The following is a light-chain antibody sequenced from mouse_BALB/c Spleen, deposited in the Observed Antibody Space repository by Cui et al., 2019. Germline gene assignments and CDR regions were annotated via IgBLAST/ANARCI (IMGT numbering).Light chain of an antibody. J-gene: IGKJ1*01. Sequence: IVLTQSPAIMSASPGEKVTMTCSASSSVSYMYCYQQKPGSSPRLLIYDTSNLASGVPVRFSGSGSGTSYSLTISRMEAEDAATYYCQQWSSYPRTFGGGTKLEIK. V-gene: IGKV4-55*01. CDR3: QQWSSYPRT. CDR2: DTS. CDR1: SSVSY.